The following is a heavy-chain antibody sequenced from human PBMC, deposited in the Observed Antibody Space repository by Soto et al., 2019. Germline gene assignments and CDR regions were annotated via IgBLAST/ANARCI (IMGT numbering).Heavy chain of an antibody. CDR1: GYTFTSYD. CDR2: MNPNSGNT. V-gene: IGHV1-8*01. J-gene: IGHJ4*02. CDR3: ANKYSSSGSED. D-gene: IGHD6-13*01. Sequence: QVQLVQSGAEVKKPGASVKVSCKASGYTFTSYDINWVRQATGQGLEWMGWMNPNSGNTGYAQKFHGRVTMTRNTIISTAYMELSSLRFEYTVVYYCANKYSSSGSEDWGQGTLLTVSS.